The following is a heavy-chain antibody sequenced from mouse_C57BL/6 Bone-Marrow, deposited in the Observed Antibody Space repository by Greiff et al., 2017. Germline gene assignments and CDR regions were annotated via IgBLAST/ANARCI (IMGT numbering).Heavy chain of an antibody. D-gene: IGHD1-1*01. J-gene: IGHJ2*01. V-gene: IGHV1-81*01. CDR2: IYPRSGNT. CDR3: ARENYGSSYGY. CDR1: GYTFTSYG. Sequence: QVQLQQSGAELARPGASVKLSCKASGYTFTSYGISWVKQRTGQGLEWIGEIYPRSGNTYYNEKFKGKATLTADKSSSTAYMELRSLTSEDSADYFCARENYGSSYGYWGQGTTLTVSS.